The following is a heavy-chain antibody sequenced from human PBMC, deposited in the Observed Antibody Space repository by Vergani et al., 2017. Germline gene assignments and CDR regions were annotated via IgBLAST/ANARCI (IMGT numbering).Heavy chain of an antibody. CDR2: IFTSRTT. J-gene: IGHJ4*02. CDR1: GGSISSYY. CDR3: ARVGQGYDSSGYHPYYFDY. D-gene: IGHD3-22*01. V-gene: IGHV4-4*07. Sequence: QVQLQESGPGLVKPSETLSLTCTVSGGSISSYYWSWIRQPAGKGLEWIGRIFTSRTTNYNPSLKSRVTISADTSKNQFSLKLSSVTAADTAVYYCARVGQGYDSSGYHPYYFDYWGQGTLVTVSS.